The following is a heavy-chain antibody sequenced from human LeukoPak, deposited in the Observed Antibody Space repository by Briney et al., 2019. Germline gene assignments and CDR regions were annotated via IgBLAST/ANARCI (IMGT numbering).Heavy chain of an antibody. D-gene: IGHD7-27*01. V-gene: IGHV7-4-1*02. CDR1: GYTFTSYF. CDR3: ARDINWGSFDY. J-gene: IGHJ4*02. CDR2: INTNTGNP. Sequence: ASVKVSCKASGYTFTSYFMNGVRQAPGQGLEWKGWINTNTGNPTYAQGFTGRFVFSLDTSVSTAYLQISSLKAEDTAVYYCARDINWGSFDYWGQGTLVTVSS.